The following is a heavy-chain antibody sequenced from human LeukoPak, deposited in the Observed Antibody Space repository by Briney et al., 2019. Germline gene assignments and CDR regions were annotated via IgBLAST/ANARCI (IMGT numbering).Heavy chain of an antibody. CDR3: ASGMEGWYFDL. J-gene: IGHJ2*01. Sequence: ASVKVSCKASGYTFTDYSMHWVRQAPGQGLEWMGWINPNSGGTNYTQKFQGRVTMTRDTSISTAYMELISLRSDGTAVYYCASGMEGWYFDLWGRGTLVTVSS. D-gene: IGHD3-3*01. CDR2: INPNSGGT. V-gene: IGHV1-2*02. CDR1: GYTFTDYS.